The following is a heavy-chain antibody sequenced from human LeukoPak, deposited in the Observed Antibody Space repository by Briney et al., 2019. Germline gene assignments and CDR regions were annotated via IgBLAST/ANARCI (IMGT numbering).Heavy chain of an antibody. CDR3: ARDYYSDSRGYWADYFDY. CDR2: ISTYNGNT. J-gene: IGHJ4*02. CDR1: GYTFTSFG. D-gene: IGHD3-22*01. Sequence: ASVKVSCKASGYTFTSFGISWVRQAPGQGLEWMGWISTYNGNTYYAQKLQGRVTMTTDTSTSTAYMELRSLRSDDTAVFYCARDYYSDSRGYWADYFDYWGQGTLVTVSS. V-gene: IGHV1-18*01.